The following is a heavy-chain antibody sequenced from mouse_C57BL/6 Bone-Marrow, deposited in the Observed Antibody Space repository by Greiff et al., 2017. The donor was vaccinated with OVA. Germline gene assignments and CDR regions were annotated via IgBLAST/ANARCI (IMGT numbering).Heavy chain of an antibody. V-gene: IGHV1-81*01. Sequence: QVQLQQSGAELARPGASVKLSCKASGYTFTSYGISWVKQRTGQGLEWIGEIYPSSGNTYYNEKFKGKATLTADKSSSTAYMELRSLTSEDAAVYFCAQTTVVDYFDYWGQGTTLTVSS. CDR2: IYPSSGNT. CDR3: AQTTVVDYFDY. CDR1: GYTFTSYG. J-gene: IGHJ2*01. D-gene: IGHD1-1*01.